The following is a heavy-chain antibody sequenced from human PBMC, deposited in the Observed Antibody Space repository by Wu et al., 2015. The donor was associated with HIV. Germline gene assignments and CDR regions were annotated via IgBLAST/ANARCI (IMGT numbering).Heavy chain of an antibody. CDR3: ARGSILGEWLFEXYWYFDL. J-gene: IGHJ2*01. V-gene: IGHV1-18*01. CDR1: GYTFTSYG. Sequence: QVQLVQSGAEVKKPGASVKVSCKASGYTFTSYGISWVRQAPGQGLEWMGWISAYNGNTNYAQKLQGRVTMTTDTSTSTAYMELRSLRSDDTAVYYCARGSILGEWLFEXYWYFDLWGRGTLVTVSS. D-gene: IGHD3-3*01. CDR2: ISAYNGNT.